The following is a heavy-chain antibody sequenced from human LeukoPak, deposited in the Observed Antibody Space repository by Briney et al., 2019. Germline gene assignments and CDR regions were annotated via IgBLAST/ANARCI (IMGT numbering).Heavy chain of an antibody. D-gene: IGHD1-26*01. CDR2: IYHSRYT. Sequence: SETLSLTCAVHGVSFSGNYWSWIRQSPEKGLEWIGEIYHSRYTTYNPSLKSRVTISADTSENQLSLRLTSVTAADTALYYWSRIRCNPTDNTFFNYWGQATLVTVSS. CDR1: GVSFSGNY. V-gene: IGHV4-34*01. J-gene: IGHJ4*02. CDR3: SRIRCNPTDNTFFNY.